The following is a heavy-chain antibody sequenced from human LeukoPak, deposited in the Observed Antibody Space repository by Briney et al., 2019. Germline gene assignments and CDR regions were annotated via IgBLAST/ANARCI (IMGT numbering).Heavy chain of an antibody. CDR2: INHSGST. CDR1: GGSISSYY. Sequence: SETLSLTCTVSGGSISSYYWSWIRQPPGKGLEWIGEINHSGSTNYNPSLKSRVTISVDTSKNQFSLKLSSVTAADTAVYYCAREHYLDLWGRGTLVTVSS. CDR3: AREHYLDL. D-gene: IGHD2-21*01. V-gene: IGHV4-34*01. J-gene: IGHJ2*01.